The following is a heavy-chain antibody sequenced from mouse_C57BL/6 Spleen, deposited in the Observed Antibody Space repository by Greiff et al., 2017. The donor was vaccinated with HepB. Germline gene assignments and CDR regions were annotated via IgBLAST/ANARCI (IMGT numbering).Heavy chain of an antibody. Sequence: DVKLVESGGGLVQSGRSLRLSCATSGFTFSDFYMEWVRQAPGKGLEWIAASRNKANDYTTEYSASVKGRFIVSRDTSQSILYLQMNALRAEDTAIYYCARDAGTGDFDYWGQGTTLTVSS. V-gene: IGHV7-1*01. CDR1: GFTFSDFY. D-gene: IGHD1-1*02. J-gene: IGHJ2*01. CDR2: SRNKANDYTT. CDR3: ARDAGTGDFDY.